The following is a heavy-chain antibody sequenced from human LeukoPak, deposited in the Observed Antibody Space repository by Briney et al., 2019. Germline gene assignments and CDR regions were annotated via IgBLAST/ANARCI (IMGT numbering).Heavy chain of an antibody. CDR3: ASSHYDFWSGYYWNHWFDP. D-gene: IGHD3-3*01. CDR2: IYYSGST. J-gene: IGHJ5*02. CDR1: GGSISSSSYY. V-gene: IGHV4-39*01. Sequence: SETLSLTCTVSGGSISSSSYYWGWIRQPPGKGLEWIGSIYYSGSTYYNPSLKSRVTISVDTSKNQFSLKLSSVTAADTAVYYCASSHYDFWSGYYWNHWFDPWGQGTLVTVSS.